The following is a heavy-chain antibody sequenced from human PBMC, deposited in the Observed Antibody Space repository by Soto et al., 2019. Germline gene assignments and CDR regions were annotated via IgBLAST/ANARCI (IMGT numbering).Heavy chain of an antibody. V-gene: IGHV4-31*03. D-gene: IGHD6-13*01. CDR3: ARVGSREDSSSWYWWFDP. CDR2: IYYSGST. Sequence: KPSETLSLTCTVSGGSISSGGYYWSWIRQHPGKGLEWIGYIYYSGSTYYNPSLKSRVTISVDTSKNQFALKLSSVTAADTAVYYCARVGSREDSSSWYWWFDPWGQGTLVTVSS. CDR1: GGSISSGGYY. J-gene: IGHJ5*02.